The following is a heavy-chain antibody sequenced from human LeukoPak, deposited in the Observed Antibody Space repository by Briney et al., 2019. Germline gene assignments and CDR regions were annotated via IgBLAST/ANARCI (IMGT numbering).Heavy chain of an antibody. Sequence: ASVKVSCKASGYTFIGYYMHWVRQAPGQGLEWMGWINPNSGGTNYAQKFQGRVTMTRDTSISTAYMELSRLRSDDTAVYYCARSDYYDSSGYPDYWGQGTLVTVSS. CDR1: GYTFIGYY. D-gene: IGHD3-22*01. CDR3: ARSDYYDSSGYPDY. V-gene: IGHV1-2*02. J-gene: IGHJ4*02. CDR2: INPNSGGT.